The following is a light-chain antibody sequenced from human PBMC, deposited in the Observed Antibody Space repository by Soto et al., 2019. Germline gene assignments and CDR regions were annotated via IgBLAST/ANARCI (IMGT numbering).Light chain of an antibody. CDR2: EVN. CDR3: CSSGGSPTYV. Sequence: HSALTQPASVSGSPGQSITISCTGTSSNVGSYKLVSWYQQHPGKAPKLMIFEVNKRPSGVSNRFSGSKSGNTASLTISGLKVEDEADYYCCSSGGSPTYVFGTETKLTVL. J-gene: IGLJ1*01. V-gene: IGLV2-23*02. CDR1: SSNVGSYKL.